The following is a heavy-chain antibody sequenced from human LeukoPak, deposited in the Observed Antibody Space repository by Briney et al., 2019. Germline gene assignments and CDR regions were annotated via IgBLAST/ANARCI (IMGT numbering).Heavy chain of an antibody. CDR3: ARDPYSSGWYDY. D-gene: IGHD6-19*01. V-gene: IGHV3-53*05. Sequence: SGGSLRLSCAASGFTVSSNYMSWVRQAPGKGLEWVSVIYSGGSTYYADSVKGRFTISRDNSKNTLYLQMNSLRAEDTAVYYCARDPYSSGWYDYWGQGTLVTVSS. CDR2: IYSGGST. J-gene: IGHJ4*02. CDR1: GFTVSSNY.